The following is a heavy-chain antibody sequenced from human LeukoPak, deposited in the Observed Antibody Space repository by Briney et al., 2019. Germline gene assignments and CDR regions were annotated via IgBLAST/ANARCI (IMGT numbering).Heavy chain of an antibody. J-gene: IGHJ6*03. CDR2: IYYSGST. V-gene: IGHV4-59*01. D-gene: IGHD6-13*01. Sequence: SETLSLTCTVSGGSISSYYWSWIRQPPGKGLEWIGYIYYSGSTNYNPSLKSRVTISVDTSKYQFSLKLSSVTAADTAVYYCARRSSSWGYYYYMDVWGKGTTVTVSS. CDR3: ARRSSSWGYYYYMDV. CDR1: GGSISSYY.